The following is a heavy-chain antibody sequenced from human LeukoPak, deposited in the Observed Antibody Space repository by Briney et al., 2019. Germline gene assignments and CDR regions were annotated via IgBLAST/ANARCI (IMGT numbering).Heavy chain of an antibody. CDR3: ARADYTRLFDY. CDR1: GYTFTSYD. D-gene: IGHD4-11*01. V-gene: IGHV1-2*02. CDR2: INPNSGGT. J-gene: IGHJ4*02. Sequence: ASVKVSCKASGYTFTSYDINWVRQATGQGLEWMGWINPNSGGTNYAQKFQGRVTMTRDTSISTAYMELSRLRSDDTAVYYCARADYTRLFDYWGQGTLVTVSS.